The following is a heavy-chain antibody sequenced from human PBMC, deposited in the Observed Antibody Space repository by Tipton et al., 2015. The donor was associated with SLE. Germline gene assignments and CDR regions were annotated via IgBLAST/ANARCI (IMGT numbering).Heavy chain of an antibody. V-gene: IGHV4-39*07. Sequence: TLSLTCTVPGGSISSSSYYWGWIRQPPGKGLEWIGSIYYSGSTYYNPSLKSRVTISVDTSKNQFSLKLSSVTAADTAVYYCARRGIPTVSYYFDYWGQGTLVTVSS. J-gene: IGHJ4*02. CDR1: GGSISSSSYY. CDR2: IYYSGST. D-gene: IGHD6-13*01. CDR3: ARRGIPTVSYYFDY.